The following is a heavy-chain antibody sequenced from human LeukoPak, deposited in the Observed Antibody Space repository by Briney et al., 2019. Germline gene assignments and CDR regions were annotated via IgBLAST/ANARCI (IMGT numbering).Heavy chain of an antibody. V-gene: IGHV4-4*07. CDR1: GGSISSYY. J-gene: IGHJ5*02. Sequence: SETLSLTCTVSGGSISSYYWSWIRQPAGKGLEWIGRIYTSGSTNYNPSLKSRVTMSVDTSKNQFSLKLSSVTAADTAVYYCARDQSYCSSTSCYGPWFDPWGQGTLVTVSS. CDR3: ARDQSYCSSTSCYGPWFDP. D-gene: IGHD2-2*01. CDR2: IYTSGST.